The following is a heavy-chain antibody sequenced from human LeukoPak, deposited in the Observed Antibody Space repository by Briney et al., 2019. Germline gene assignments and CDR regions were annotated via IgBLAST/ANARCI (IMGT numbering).Heavy chain of an antibody. J-gene: IGHJ5*02. CDR3: ARQGTTGYNWFDP. Sequence: GESLRISCKGSGYSFTSYWIGWVRQMPGKGLEWMGIIYPGDSDTRYSPSFQGQVTILADKSISTAYLQWSSLKASDTAMYYCARQGTTGYNWFDPWGQGTLVTVSS. V-gene: IGHV5-51*01. CDR2: IYPGDSDT. D-gene: IGHD1-7*01. CDR1: GYSFTSYW.